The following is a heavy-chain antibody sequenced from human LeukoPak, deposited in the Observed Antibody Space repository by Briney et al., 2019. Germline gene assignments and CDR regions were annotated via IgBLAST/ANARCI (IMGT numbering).Heavy chain of an antibody. Sequence: GGSLRLSCAASGFTFSDYYMSWNRQAPGKGLEWVSYISSSSSYANYADSVKGRFTISRDNAKNSLYLQMNSLRAEDTAVYYCASSRVTTGWFDPWGQGTLVTVSS. CDR3: ASSRVTTGWFDP. CDR2: ISSSSSYA. CDR1: GFTFSDYY. J-gene: IGHJ5*02. D-gene: IGHD4-17*01. V-gene: IGHV3-11*06.